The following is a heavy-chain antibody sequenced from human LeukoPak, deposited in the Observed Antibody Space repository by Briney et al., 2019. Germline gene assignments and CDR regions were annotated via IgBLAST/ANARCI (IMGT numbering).Heavy chain of an antibody. CDR1: GFAFNTFS. D-gene: IGHD6-19*01. CDR2: VSSDSAYI. J-gene: IGHJ5*02. CDR3: ARDSGSSGWHRFDP. V-gene: IGHV3-21*01. Sequence: PGGSLRLSCAASGFAFNTFSMNWVRQAPGKGLEWVSSVSSDSAYIYYADSVKGRFTISRDNAKNSLYLQMNSLRAEDTAVYYCARDSGSSGWHRFDPWGQGTLVTVSS.